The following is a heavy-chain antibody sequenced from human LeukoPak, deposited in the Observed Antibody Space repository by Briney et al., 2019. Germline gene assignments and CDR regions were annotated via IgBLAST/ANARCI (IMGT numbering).Heavy chain of an antibody. V-gene: IGHV1-2*02. J-gene: IGHJ4*02. CDR1: GYTFIGYY. CDR2: INPNSGGT. CDR3: ARKGPATTHFDY. Sequence: ASVKVSCKASGYTFIGYYMYWVRQAPGQGLEWMGWINPNSGGTNYAQKFQGRVTMTRDTSISTAYMELSRLRSDDTAVCYCARKGPATTHFDYWGQGTLVTVSS. D-gene: IGHD1-26*01.